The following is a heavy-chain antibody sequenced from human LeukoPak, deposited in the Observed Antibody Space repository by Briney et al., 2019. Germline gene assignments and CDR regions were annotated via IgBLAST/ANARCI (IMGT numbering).Heavy chain of an antibody. CDR3: AKQRSGGSGWCMDY. D-gene: IGHD6-19*01. CDR2: ISYDGSGQ. CDR1: GFTFRNFG. V-gene: IGHV3-30*18. J-gene: IGHJ4*02. Sequence: AGGSLRLSCAASGFTFRNFGMHWVRQPPGKGLEWVTVISYDGSGQYYTDSVKGRFTISRDDSKNTLYLQMNSLRPEDTAVYYCAKQRSGGSGWCMDYWGQGTLVTVSS.